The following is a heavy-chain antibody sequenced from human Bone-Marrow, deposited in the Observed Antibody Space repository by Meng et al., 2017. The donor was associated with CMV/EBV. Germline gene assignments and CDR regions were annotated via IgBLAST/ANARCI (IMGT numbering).Heavy chain of an antibody. CDR1: GYTFTSYD. CDR3: AQMLYDFWSGYQTLDYYYYGMDV. J-gene: IGHJ6*02. D-gene: IGHD3-3*01. Sequence: ASVKVSCKASGYTFTSYDINWVRQATGQGLEWMGWMNPNSGNTGYAQKFQGRVTMTRNTSISTAYMELSSLRSEDTAVYYCAQMLYDFWSGYQTLDYYYYGMDVWGQGTTVTVSS. CDR2: MNPNSGNT. V-gene: IGHV1-8*01.